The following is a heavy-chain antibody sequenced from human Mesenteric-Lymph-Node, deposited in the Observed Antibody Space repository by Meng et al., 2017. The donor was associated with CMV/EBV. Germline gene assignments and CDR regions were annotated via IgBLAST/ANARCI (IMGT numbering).Heavy chain of an antibody. CDR1: TFTSYA. V-gene: IGHV7-4-1*02. D-gene: IGHD3-10*01. CDR3: ARVKSNALLWFGVHEKFDP. Sequence: TFTSYAMNWVRQAPGQGLEWMGWINTNTGNPTYAQGFTGRFVFSLDTSVSTAYLQISSLKAEDTAVYYCARVKSNALLWFGVHEKFDPWGQGTLVTVSS. CDR2: INTNTGNP. J-gene: IGHJ5*02.